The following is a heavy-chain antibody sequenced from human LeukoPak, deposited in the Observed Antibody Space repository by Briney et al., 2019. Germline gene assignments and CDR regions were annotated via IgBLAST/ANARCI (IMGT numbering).Heavy chain of an antibody. CDR3: ARGTVTNFDY. V-gene: IGHV3-11*04. CDR2: ITNSGTTI. D-gene: IGHD4-17*01. Sequence: PGGSLRLSCAASGFTFTDFYMSWIRQAPGKGLEWVSYITNSGTTIYYADSVKGRFTISRDNAKNSLYLQMNSLRAEDTAVYYCARGTVTNFDYWGQGTLVTVSS. CDR1: GFTFTDFY. J-gene: IGHJ4*02.